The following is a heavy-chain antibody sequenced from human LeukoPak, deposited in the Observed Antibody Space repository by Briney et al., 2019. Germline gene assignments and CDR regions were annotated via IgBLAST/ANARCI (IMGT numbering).Heavy chain of an antibody. Sequence: SVKVSCKASGGTFSNFAITWVRQAPGQGLEWMGCIIPIFRTANYAQKFQGRVTITADKSTIAAYMELSSLRSEDTAVYYCARLRDGSSGGFDYWGQGTLVTVSS. V-gene: IGHV1-69*06. CDR1: GGTFSNFA. J-gene: IGHJ4*02. CDR2: IIPIFRTA. CDR3: ARLRDGSSGGFDY. D-gene: IGHD5-24*01.